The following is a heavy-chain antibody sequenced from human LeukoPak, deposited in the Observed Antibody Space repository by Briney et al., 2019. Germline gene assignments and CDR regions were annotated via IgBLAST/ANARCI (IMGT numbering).Heavy chain of an antibody. D-gene: IGHD2-15*01. CDR1: GYTFTGYY. Sequence: ASVKVSCTASGYTFTGYYMHWVRQAPGQGLEWMGWINPNSGGTNYAQKFQGRVTMTRDTSISTAYMELSRLRSEDTAMYYCAINQAGYCGGGSCYRHEFYYMDVWGKGTSVTVSS. V-gene: IGHV1-2*02. CDR3: AINQAGYCGGGSCYRHEFYYMDV. CDR2: INPNSGGT. J-gene: IGHJ6*03.